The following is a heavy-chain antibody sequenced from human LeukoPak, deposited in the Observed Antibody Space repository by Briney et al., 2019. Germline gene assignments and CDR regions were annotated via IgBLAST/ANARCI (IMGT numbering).Heavy chain of an antibody. CDR1: GLTFSSYG. CDR3: AKDFMRGVATLGAFDI. D-gene: IGHD3-10*01. V-gene: IGHV3-23*01. CDR2: ISGSGGST. Sequence: GGSLRLAWAASGLTFSSYGMSWVRQAPGKGLEWVSAISGSGGSTYYADSVKGRFTISRDNYKNTLYLQMNSLRAEDTAVYYCAKDFMRGVATLGAFDIWGQGTMVTVSS. J-gene: IGHJ3*02.